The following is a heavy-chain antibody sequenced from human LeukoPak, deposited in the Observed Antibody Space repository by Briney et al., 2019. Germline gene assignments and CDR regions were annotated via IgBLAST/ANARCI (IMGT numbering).Heavy chain of an antibody. CDR1: GYTFTSYG. Sequence: ASVKVSCKASGYTFTSYGINWVRQATGQGLEWMGWMNPNSGNTGYAQKFQGRVTMTRNTSISTAYMELSSLRSEDTAVYYCARAGSGYDFDYYYGMDVWGQGTTVTVSS. D-gene: IGHD5-12*01. J-gene: IGHJ6*02. CDR2: MNPNSGNT. V-gene: IGHV1-8*02. CDR3: ARAGSGYDFDYYYGMDV.